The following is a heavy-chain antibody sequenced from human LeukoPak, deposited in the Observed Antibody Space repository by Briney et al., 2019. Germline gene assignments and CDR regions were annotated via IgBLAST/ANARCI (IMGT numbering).Heavy chain of an antibody. Sequence: QPGGSLRLSCGAPGFTFSNYGMHWVRQTPGKGLEWVAFIRNDGSNKYYAESVKGRFTISRDTSRNTLYLQMNGLRAEDTAPYYCVKDEDWGFGYWGQGTLVTVSS. CDR3: VKDEDWGFGY. V-gene: IGHV3-30*02. CDR1: GFTFSNYG. D-gene: IGHD7-27*01. J-gene: IGHJ4*02. CDR2: IRNDGSNK.